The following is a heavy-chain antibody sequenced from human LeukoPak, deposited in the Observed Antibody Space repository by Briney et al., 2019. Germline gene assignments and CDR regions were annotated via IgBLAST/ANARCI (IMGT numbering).Heavy chain of an antibody. CDR1: TSR. D-gene: IGHD3-10*01. CDR2: IGTYGGDT. J-gene: IGHJ4*02. Sequence: SVKVSCKATSRISWVRQAPGQGLEWMGWIGTYGGDTYYAQKFQGRITMTRDMSTSTVYMELSSLRSEDTAVYYCARDLLLDYYGSGSLGDYWGQGTLVTVSS. V-gene: IGHV1-18*01. CDR3: ARDLLLDYYGSGSLGDY.